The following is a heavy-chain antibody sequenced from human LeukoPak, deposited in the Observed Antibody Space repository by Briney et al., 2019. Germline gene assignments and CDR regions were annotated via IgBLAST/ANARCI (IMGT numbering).Heavy chain of an antibody. J-gene: IGHJ3*02. CDR1: GYTFTGYY. Sequence: GASVKVSCKASGYTFTGYYMHWVRQAPGQGLEWMGRINPNSGGTNYAQKFQGRVTMTRDTSISTAYMELSRLRSDDTAVYYCARYYCSSTSCYEYAFDIWGQGTMVTVSS. V-gene: IGHV1-2*06. CDR3: ARYYCSSTSCYEYAFDI. CDR2: INPNSGGT. D-gene: IGHD2-2*01.